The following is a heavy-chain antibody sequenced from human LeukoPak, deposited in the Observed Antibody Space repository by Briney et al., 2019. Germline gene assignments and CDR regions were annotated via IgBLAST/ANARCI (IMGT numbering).Heavy chain of an antibody. CDR3: ATNTGDSSGYYIY. Sequence: GESLKISCKGSGYRFTSYWIGWVRQMPGKGLEWMGIIYPGDSDTRYSPSFQGHLTISADKSISTAYLQWSSLKASDTAMYYCATNTGDSSGYYIYWGQGTLVTVSS. V-gene: IGHV5-51*01. CDR1: GYRFTSYW. J-gene: IGHJ4*02. CDR2: IYPGDSDT. D-gene: IGHD3-22*01.